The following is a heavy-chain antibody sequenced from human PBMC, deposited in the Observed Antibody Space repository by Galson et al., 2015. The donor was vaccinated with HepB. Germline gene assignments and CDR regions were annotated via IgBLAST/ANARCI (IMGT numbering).Heavy chain of an antibody. J-gene: IGHJ4*02. CDR1: GFTFSSYD. V-gene: IGHV3-64D*06. D-gene: IGHD3-9*01. CDR3: VKDTVGILTGYYFDY. CDR2: ISSNGGST. Sequence: SLRLSCEASGFTFSSYDMHWVRQAPGKGLEYVSAISSNGGSTYHADSVKGRFTISRDNSKNTLYIQMSSLRAEDKAVYYCVKDTVGILTGYYFDYWGQGTLVTVSS.